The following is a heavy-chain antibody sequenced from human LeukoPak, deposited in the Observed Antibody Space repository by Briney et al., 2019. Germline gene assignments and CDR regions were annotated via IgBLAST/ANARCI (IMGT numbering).Heavy chain of an antibody. Sequence: SETLSLTCTVSSGSVTSGIYYCNWIRQPPGKGLEWIGYIYYSGSTNYNPSLKSRVTISVDTAKNQLSLKLSSVTAADTAVYYCARRAEYTSSWYEYWGQGTLVTVSS. CDR3: ARRAEYTSSWYEY. V-gene: IGHV4-61*01. J-gene: IGHJ4*02. CDR1: SGSVTSGIYY. CDR2: IYYSGST. D-gene: IGHD6-13*01.